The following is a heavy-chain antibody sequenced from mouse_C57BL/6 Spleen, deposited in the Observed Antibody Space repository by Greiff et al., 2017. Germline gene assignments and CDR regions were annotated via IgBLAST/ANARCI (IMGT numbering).Heavy chain of an antibody. CDR2: IYPGGGDT. V-gene: IGHV1-82*01. D-gene: IGHD1-1*02. CDR1: GYAFSSSW. J-gene: IGHJ2*01. Sequence: QVQLKQPGPELVKPGASVKISCKASGYAFSSSWLNWVKQRPGKGLEWIGRIYPGGGDTNYNEKFKGKATLTVDKSSSTAYMQRSSLTSEDSAVYCCTRECVTMVDDWGQGPTLTVSS. CDR3: TRECVTMVDD.